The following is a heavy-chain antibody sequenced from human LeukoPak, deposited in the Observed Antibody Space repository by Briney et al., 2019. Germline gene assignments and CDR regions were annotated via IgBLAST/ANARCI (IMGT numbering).Heavy chain of an antibody. D-gene: IGHD2-21*01. CDR1: GYSIRSDYL. CDR3: AREWGGVDI. J-gene: IGHJ3*02. CDR2: IYHDEST. V-gene: IGHV4-38-2*02. Sequence: PSETLSLTCAVSGYSIRSDYLWGWIRQPPGKGLEWIGSIYHDESTYYNASLKSRLTMSVDTSKNQFSLKLSSVTAADTAVYYCAREWGGVDIWGQGTMVTVSS.